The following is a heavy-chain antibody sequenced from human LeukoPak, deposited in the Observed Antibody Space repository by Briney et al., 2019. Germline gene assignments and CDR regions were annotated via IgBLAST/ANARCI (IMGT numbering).Heavy chain of an antibody. D-gene: IGHD6-19*01. CDR2: IYTSGST. Sequence: PSETLSRNCTVSGGSISSYYWSWIRQPAGKGLEWIGRIYTSGSTNYNPSLTSRVTMSVDTTKNQFSLKLSSVTAADTAVYYCAREIPSGRGWFDPWGQGTLVTVSS. V-gene: IGHV4-4*07. J-gene: IGHJ5*02. CDR3: AREIPSGRGWFDP. CDR1: GGSISSYY.